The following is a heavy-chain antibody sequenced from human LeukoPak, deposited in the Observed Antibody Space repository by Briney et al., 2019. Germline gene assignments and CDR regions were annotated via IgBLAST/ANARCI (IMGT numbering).Heavy chain of an antibody. CDR3: ARGGYYDYVWGSYRYRYYFDY. CDR2: INHSGST. V-gene: IGHV4-34*01. CDR1: GGSFSGYY. J-gene: IGHJ4*02. Sequence: SETLSLTCTVSGGSFSGYYWSWIRQPPGKGLEWIGEINHSGSTNYNPSLKSRVTISVDTSKNQFSLKLSSVTAADTAVYYCARGGYYDYVWGSYRYRYYFDYWGQGTLVTVSS. D-gene: IGHD3-16*02.